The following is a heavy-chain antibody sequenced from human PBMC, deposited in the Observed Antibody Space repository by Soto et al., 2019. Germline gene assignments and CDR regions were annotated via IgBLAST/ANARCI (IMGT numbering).Heavy chain of an antibody. D-gene: IGHD6-13*01. CDR1: GYTFSDYY. J-gene: IGHJ6*02. CDR3: ASDRVEAASWAYYDYGMDV. Sequence: QVQLAQSGAEVKKPGASVEVSCKASGYTFSDYYMHWVRQAPGQGLEWMGWINPNSGGTNYAQKFQGRVTMTRDTSVSIAYMELSSLRSDDTAVYYCASDRVEAASWAYYDYGMDVWGQGTTVTVSS. CDR2: INPNSGGT. V-gene: IGHV1-2*02.